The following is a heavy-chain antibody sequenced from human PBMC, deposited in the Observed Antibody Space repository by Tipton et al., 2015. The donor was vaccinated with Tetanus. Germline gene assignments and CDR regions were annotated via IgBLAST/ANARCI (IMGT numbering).Heavy chain of an antibody. D-gene: IGHD6-19*01. Sequence: SLRLSCAASGFTVSSNYMSWVRQAPGKGLEWVSAISGSGGSTYYADSVKGRFTISRDNSKNTLYLQMNSLRAEDTAVYYCAKEVGWYVAFDYWGQGTLVTVSS. CDR3: AKEVGWYVAFDY. V-gene: IGHV3-23*01. J-gene: IGHJ4*02. CDR1: GFTVSSNY. CDR2: ISGSGGST.